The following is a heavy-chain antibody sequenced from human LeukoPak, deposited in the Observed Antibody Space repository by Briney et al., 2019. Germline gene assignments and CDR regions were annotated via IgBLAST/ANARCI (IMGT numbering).Heavy chain of an antibody. J-gene: IGHJ4*02. CDR1: GFTFSSYA. D-gene: IGHD7-27*01. CDR3: AKDRQLGTPILDY. Sequence: GGSLRLSCAASGFTFSSYAMHWVRQAPGKGLEWVAVISYDGSNKYYADSVKGRFTISRDNSKNTLYLQMNSLRAEDTAVYYCAKDRQLGTPILDYWGQGTLVTVSS. V-gene: IGHV3-30*04. CDR2: ISYDGSNK.